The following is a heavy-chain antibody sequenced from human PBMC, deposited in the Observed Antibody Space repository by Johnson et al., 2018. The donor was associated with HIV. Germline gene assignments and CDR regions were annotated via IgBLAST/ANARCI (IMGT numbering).Heavy chain of an antibody. J-gene: IGHJ3*02. D-gene: IGHD3-3*01. Sequence: VQLVESGGGVVQPGGSLRLSCAASVFTFSSYGMHWVRQAPGKGLEWVAFIRYDGTNKYYVDSVKGRFTISRDNSKDTLYLQMNSLRAEDTAVYNCALLRFLEWLLPGEAFDIWGQGTMVTVSS. V-gene: IGHV3-30*02. CDR2: IRYDGTNK. CDR1: VFTFSSYG. CDR3: ALLRFLEWLLPGEAFDI.